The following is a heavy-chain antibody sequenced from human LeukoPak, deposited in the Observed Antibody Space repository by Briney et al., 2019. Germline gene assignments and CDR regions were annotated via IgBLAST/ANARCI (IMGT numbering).Heavy chain of an antibody. CDR2: IYPGDSDT. J-gene: IGHJ6*02. V-gene: IGHV5-51*01. D-gene: IGHD2-21*01. Sequence: GASLQISCKGSGYGFTYYWIGWVRAMPGKGLEWMGLIYPGDSDTSYSPSFRGQVTMSSDKATGTAFLQWSSLKASDTAIYFCAKFASGHIFSDGMDVWGQGTAVTVSS. CDR3: AKFASGHIFSDGMDV. CDR1: GYGFTYYW.